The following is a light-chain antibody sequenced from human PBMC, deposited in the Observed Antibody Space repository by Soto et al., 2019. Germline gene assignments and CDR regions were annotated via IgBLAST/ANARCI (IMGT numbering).Light chain of an antibody. V-gene: IGKV3-20*01. CDR1: QTVGRNY. CDR2: EAS. J-gene: IGKJ5*01. Sequence: EIGLTQSPGTLSFSPGDRATLSCRASQTVGRNYLGWYQQRPDETPRLLILEASRRATGITDRFSGSRSGTDFTLTINGLDPDDFAVYYFQQYAYSPITFGQGKRREIK. CDR3: QQYAYSPIT.